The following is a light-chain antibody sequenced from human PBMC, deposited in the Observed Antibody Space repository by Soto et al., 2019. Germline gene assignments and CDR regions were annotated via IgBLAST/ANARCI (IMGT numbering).Light chain of an antibody. CDR1: QSVLYSSNNKNY. CDR2: WAS. CDR3: QHYYSTALT. V-gene: IGKV4-1*01. Sequence: DIVMTQSPDSLAVSLGERATINCKSSQSVLYSSNNKNYLSCYQQKPGQPPKLLIYWASTRESGVPDRFSGSGSGPDFTLTISSLQAEDVAVYYCQHYYSTALTFGQGTKVEI. J-gene: IGKJ1*01.